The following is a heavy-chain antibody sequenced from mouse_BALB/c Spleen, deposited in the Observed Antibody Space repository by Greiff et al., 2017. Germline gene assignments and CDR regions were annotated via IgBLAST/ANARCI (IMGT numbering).Heavy chain of an antibody. D-gene: IGHD2-3*01. Sequence: EVQGVESGGGLVQPGGSLKLSCAASGFTFSSYTMSWVRQTPEKRLEWVAYISNGGGSTYYPDTVKGRFTISRDNAKNTLYLQMSSLKSEDTAMYYCARHEGWLLGDYYAMDYWGQGTSVTVSS. J-gene: IGHJ4*01. CDR1: GFTFSSYT. CDR2: ISNGGGST. V-gene: IGHV5-12-2*01. CDR3: ARHEGWLLGDYYAMDY.